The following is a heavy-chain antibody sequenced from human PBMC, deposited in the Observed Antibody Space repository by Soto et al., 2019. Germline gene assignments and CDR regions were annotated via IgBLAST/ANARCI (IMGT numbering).Heavy chain of an antibody. D-gene: IGHD2-15*01. CDR1: GFTFSSYA. CDR3: ARGYCSGGSCYSVDY. V-gene: IGHV3-30-3*01. J-gene: IGHJ4*02. CDR2: ISYDGSNK. Sequence: PGGSLGLSCAASGFTFSSYAMHWVRQAPGKGLEWVAVISYDGSNKYYADSVKGRFTISRDNSKNTLYLQMNSLRAEDTAVYYCARGYCSGGSCYSVDYWGQGTLVTVSS.